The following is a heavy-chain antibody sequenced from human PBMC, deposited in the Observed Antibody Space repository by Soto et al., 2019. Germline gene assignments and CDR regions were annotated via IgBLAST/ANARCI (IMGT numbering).Heavy chain of an antibody. D-gene: IGHD5-12*01. CDR1: GGTFSSYA. Sequence: QVQLVQSGAEVKKPGSSVKVSCKASGGTFSSYAISWVRQAPGQGLEWMGGIIPIFGTANYAQKFQGRVTITADESTSTAYMGLSSLRSEDTAVYYCARDPGGGYPNWGYYYGMDVWGQGTTVTVSS. J-gene: IGHJ6*02. CDR2: IIPIFGTA. CDR3: ARDPGGGYPNWGYYYGMDV. V-gene: IGHV1-69*01.